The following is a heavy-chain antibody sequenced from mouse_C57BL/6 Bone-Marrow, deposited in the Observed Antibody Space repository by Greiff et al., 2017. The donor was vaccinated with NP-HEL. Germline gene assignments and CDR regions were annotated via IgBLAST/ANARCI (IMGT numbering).Heavy chain of an antibody. CDR3: ARVSYRGFAY. CDR1: GYTFTSYW. J-gene: IGHJ3*01. CDR2: IDPSDSYT. V-gene: IGHV1-69*01. Sequence: QVQLKQPGAELVMPGASVKLSCKASGYTFTSYWMHWVKQRPGQGLEWIGEIDPSDSYTNYNQKFKGKSTLTVDKSSSTAYMQLSSLTSEDSAVYYCARVSYRGFAYWGQGTLVTVSA. D-gene: IGHD2-10*01.